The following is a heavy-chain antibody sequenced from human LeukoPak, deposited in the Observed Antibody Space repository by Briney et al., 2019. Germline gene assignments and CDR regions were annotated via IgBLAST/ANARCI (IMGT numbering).Heavy chain of an antibody. D-gene: IGHD3-10*01. CDR1: GFTFDDYG. CDR3: ARSSRGYGSGSYYSPSYMDV. J-gene: IGHJ6*03. Sequence: PGGSLRLSCAASGFTFDDYGMNWVRQAPGKGLEWVSSISSSSSYIYYADSVKGRFTISRDNAKNSLYLQMNSLRAEDTAVYYCARSSRGYGSGSYYSPSYMDVWGKGTTVTISS. CDR2: ISSSSSYI. V-gene: IGHV3-21*01.